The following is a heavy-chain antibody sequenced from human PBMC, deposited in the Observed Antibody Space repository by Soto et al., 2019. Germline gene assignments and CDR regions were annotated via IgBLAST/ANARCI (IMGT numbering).Heavy chain of an antibody. CDR2: IKQDGSEK. Sequence: GSLRLSCAASGFTFSTYWMSWVRQAPGKGLEWVATIKQDGSEKHYVDSVKGRFTISRDNAKNSLCLQMNSLRAEDTAVYSCARGYGSASYPYYMEVWGKGTTVTVSS. J-gene: IGHJ6*03. V-gene: IGHV3-7*01. CDR1: GFTFSTYW. CDR3: ARGYGSASYPYYMEV. D-gene: IGHD2-15*01.